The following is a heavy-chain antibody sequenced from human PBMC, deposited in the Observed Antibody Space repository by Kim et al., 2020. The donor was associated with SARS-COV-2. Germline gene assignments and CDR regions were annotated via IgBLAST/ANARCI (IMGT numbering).Heavy chain of an antibody. D-gene: IGHD3-16*01. CDR1: GFTFSNAW. CDR2: IKSKTDGGTT. V-gene: IGHV3-15*01. CDR3: TTDGLWVWGGNMADV. J-gene: IGHJ6*02. Sequence: GGSLRLSCAASGFTFSNAWMSWVRQAPGKGLEWVGRIKSKTDGGTTDYAAPVKGRFTISRDDSKNTLYLQMNSLKTEDTAVYYCTTDGLWVWGGNMADVWGQGTTVTVSS.